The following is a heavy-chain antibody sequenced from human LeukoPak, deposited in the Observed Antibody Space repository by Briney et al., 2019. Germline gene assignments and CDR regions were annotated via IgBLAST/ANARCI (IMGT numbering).Heavy chain of an antibody. CDR1: GFTFDDYA. D-gene: IGHD6-19*01. CDR2: ISWNSGSI. CDR3: AKVGVRDSSGWYYFDY. Sequence: GRSLRLSCAASGFTFDDYAMHWVRQAPGKGLEWVPGISWNSGSIGYADSVKGRFTISRDNAKNSLYLQMNSLRAEDMALYYCAKVGVRDSSGWYYFDYWGQGTLVTVSS. J-gene: IGHJ4*02. V-gene: IGHV3-9*03.